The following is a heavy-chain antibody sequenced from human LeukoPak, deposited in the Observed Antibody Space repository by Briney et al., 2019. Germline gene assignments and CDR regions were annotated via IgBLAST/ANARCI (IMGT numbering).Heavy chain of an antibody. CDR3: ARGILTGYYGSISGY. CDR2: INPSGGST. D-gene: IGHD3-9*01. Sequence: ASVKVSCKASGYTFTSYYMHWVRQAPGQGLEWMGIINPSGGSTSYAQKFQGRVTMTRDTSTSTVYMELSSLRSEDTAVYYCARGILTGYYGSISGYWGQGTLVTVSS. J-gene: IGHJ4*02. V-gene: IGHV1-46*01. CDR1: GYTFTSYY.